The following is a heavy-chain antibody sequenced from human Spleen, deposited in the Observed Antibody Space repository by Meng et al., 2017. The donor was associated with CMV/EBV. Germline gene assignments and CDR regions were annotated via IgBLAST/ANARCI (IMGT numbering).Heavy chain of an antibody. J-gene: IGHJ4*02. CDR2: IYYSGTT. Sequence: CAVSNVSITGGGFYWSWIRQRPGKGLEWIGYIYYSGTTYLNPSLKSRLTMSVDTSKNQFSLSLTSVTDADTAIYYCARDSGYYPDYWGQGTLVTVSS. CDR3: ARDSGYYPDY. CDR1: NVSITGGGFY. V-gene: IGHV4-31*11. D-gene: IGHD6-25*01.